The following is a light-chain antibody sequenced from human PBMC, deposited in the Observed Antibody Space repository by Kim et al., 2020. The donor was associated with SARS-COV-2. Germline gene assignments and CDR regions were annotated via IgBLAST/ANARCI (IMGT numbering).Light chain of an antibody. Sequence: SVSPGQTASITCSGDKLGDKYACWYQQKPGQSPVLVIYQDSERPSGIPERFSGSNSGNTATLTISGTQAMDEADYYCQAWESSTVVFGGGTQLTVL. CDR2: QDS. V-gene: IGLV3-1*01. CDR3: QAWESSTVV. CDR1: KLGDKY. J-gene: IGLJ2*01.